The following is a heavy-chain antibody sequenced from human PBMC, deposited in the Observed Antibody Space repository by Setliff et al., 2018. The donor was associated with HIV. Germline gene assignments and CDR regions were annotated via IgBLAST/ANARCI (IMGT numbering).Heavy chain of an antibody. CDR1: GGSISSGNW. J-gene: IGHJ4*02. V-gene: IGHV4-4*02. CDR3: ASTTYYYDSSGYNSWPLFDY. Sequence: SETLSLTCAVSGGSISSGNWWSWVRQPPGKRLEWIGETYHSGITNYNPSLKSRVTISVDKSKNQFSLKLSSVTAADTAVYYCASTTYYYDSSGYNSWPLFDYWGQGTLVTVSS. D-gene: IGHD3-22*01. CDR2: TYHSGIT.